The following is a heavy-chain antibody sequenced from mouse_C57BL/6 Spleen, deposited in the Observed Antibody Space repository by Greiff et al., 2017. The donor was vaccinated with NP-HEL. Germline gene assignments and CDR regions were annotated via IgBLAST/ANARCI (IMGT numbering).Heavy chain of an antibody. CDR1: GYTFTSYD. CDR2: IYPRDGST. V-gene: IGHV1-85*01. D-gene: IGHD1-1*01. CDR3: ARNDYGSSYENWFAY. J-gene: IGHJ3*01. Sequence: QVQLQQSGPELVKPGASVKLSCKASGYTFTSYDINWVKQRPGQGLEWIGWIYPRDGSTKYNEKFKGKATLTVDTSSSTAYMELHSLTSEDSAVYFSARNDYGSSYENWFAYWGQGTLVTVSA.